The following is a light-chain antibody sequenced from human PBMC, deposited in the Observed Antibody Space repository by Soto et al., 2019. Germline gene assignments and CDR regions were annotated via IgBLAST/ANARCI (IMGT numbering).Light chain of an antibody. CDR2: DAS. V-gene: IGKV1-5*01. Sequence: DIQMTQSPSTLSASVGDRVTITCRASQTISSWLAWYQQKPGKAPKLLIYDASSLESGVPSRFNGRGSGTQFTLTISSLQPDDFATYYCQPYNSFSGTFGPGTKVDIK. CDR3: QPYNSFSGT. CDR1: QTISSW. J-gene: IGKJ1*01.